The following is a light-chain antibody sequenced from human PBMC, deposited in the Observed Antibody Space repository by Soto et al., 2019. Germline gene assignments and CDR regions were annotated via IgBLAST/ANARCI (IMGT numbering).Light chain of an antibody. Sequence: EKVLTQSPVTLSVSLGERATLSCRASQSITTNLAWYQQKPGQAPRLLIFGASNRATGIPARFSGSGSGTEVSLTISSLQSEYSACYYCQQYNDWPPCTFGGGSKVES. V-gene: IGKV3-15*01. CDR2: GAS. CDR1: QSITTN. CDR3: QQYNDWPPCT. J-gene: IGKJ4*01.